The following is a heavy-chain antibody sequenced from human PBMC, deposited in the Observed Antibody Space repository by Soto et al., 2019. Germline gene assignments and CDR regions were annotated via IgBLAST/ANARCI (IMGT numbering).Heavy chain of an antibody. J-gene: IGHJ4*01. CDR1: GYTFTSYG. V-gene: IGHV1-18*01. Sequence: VASVKVSCKASGYTFTSYGISWVRQAPGQGLEWMGWISAYNGNTNYAQKLQGRVTMTTDTSTSTAYMELRSLRSDDTAAYYCARAASAPFRYFDWLAYFDYWG. D-gene: IGHD3-9*01. CDR2: ISAYNGNT. CDR3: ARAASAPFRYFDWLAYFDY.